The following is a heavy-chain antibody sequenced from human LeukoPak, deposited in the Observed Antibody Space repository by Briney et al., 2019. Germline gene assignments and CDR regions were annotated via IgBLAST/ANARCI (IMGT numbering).Heavy chain of an antibody. V-gene: IGHV4-4*02. CDR2: VNLQGST. CDR1: GGFITSTNY. CDR3: AREGGPYRPLDY. Sequence: SETLSLTRGVSGGFITSTNYWTWVRQPPGKGLEWIGEVNLQGSTNYNPSLMGRVAISVDMSENHISLQLTSVTAADTAVYYCAREGGPYRPLDYSGQGTLVTVSS. J-gene: IGHJ4*02.